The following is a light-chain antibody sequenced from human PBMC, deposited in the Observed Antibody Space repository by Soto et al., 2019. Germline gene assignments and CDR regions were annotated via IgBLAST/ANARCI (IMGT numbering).Light chain of an antibody. V-gene: IGKV4-1*01. CDR2: WAS. CDR3: QQYYGSPWT. Sequence: DIVMTQSPDSLAVSLGEWATINCKSSQSILYSSNNKNYLAWYQQKPGQPPKLLIYWASTRESGVPDRFSGGGSGTDFTLTISSLQAEDAAVYYCQQYYGSPWTFGQGTKVEIK. J-gene: IGKJ1*01. CDR1: QSILYSSNNKNY.